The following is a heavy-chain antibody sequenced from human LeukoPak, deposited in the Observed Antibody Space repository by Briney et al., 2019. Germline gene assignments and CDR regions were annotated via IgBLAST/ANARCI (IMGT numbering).Heavy chain of an antibody. J-gene: IGHJ4*02. Sequence: PSEPLSLTCAVYGGSFNAYYWSWIRQPPGKGLEWIGEINHSGSTSYNSSLKSRVTISVDTSKNQFSLKLSSVTAADTAIYYCARATLQLERRPFDYWGQGTLVTVSS. CDR3: ARATLQLERRPFDY. CDR1: GGSFNAYY. CDR2: INHSGST. D-gene: IGHD1-1*01. V-gene: IGHV4-34*01.